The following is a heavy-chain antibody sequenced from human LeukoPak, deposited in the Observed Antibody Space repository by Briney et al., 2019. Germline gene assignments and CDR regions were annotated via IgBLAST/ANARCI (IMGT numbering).Heavy chain of an antibody. CDR2: IYYSGST. D-gene: IGHD3-3*01. Sequence: PSETLSLTRTVSGGSISSSSYYWGWIRQPPGKGLEWIGSIYYSGSTYYNPSLKSRVTISVDTSKNQFSLKLSSVTAADTAVYYCARVSRITIFGEIDYWGQGTLVTVSS. CDR3: ARVSRITIFGEIDY. V-gene: IGHV4-39*07. CDR1: GGSISSSSYY. J-gene: IGHJ4*02.